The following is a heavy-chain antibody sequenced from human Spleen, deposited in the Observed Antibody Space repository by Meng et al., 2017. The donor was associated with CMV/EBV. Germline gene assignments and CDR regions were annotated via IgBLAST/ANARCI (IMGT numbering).Heavy chain of an antibody. D-gene: IGHD3-3*01. CDR2: INHSGST. CDR1: GGSFSGYY. Sequence: CAVYGGSFSGYYWSWIRQPPGKGLEWIGEINHSGSTNYNPSLKSRVTISVDTSKNQFSLKLSSVTAADTAVYYCARNGRFLNWFDPWGQGTPVTVSS. V-gene: IGHV4-34*01. CDR3: ARNGRFLNWFDP. J-gene: IGHJ5*02.